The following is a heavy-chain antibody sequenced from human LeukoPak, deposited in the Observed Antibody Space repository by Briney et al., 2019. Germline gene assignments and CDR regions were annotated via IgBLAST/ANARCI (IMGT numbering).Heavy chain of an antibody. J-gene: IGHJ4*02. CDR3: ARARGSGSCYSSPRYYFDY. Sequence: SGSPSLSRTLSGGSPTRYYWRSVPHPPRKGLGRGWYIYYSGSTNNNPSLNGGVTISVATYKNQSFMKLSAAAAEDTAVYYCARARGSGSCYSSPRYYFDYWGQGTLVTVSS. CDR2: IYYSGST. V-gene: IGHV4-59*01. CDR1: GGSPTRYY. D-gene: IGHD3-10*01.